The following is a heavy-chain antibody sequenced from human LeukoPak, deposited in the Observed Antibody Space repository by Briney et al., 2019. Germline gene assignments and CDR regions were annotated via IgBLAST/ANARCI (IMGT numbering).Heavy chain of an antibody. CDR1: GFTFSSYA. V-gene: IGHV3-33*08. D-gene: IGHD2-2*01. J-gene: IGHJ4*02. CDR2: ICYDGSNK. CDR3: ARVRYCSSTSCYLVDY. Sequence: PGGSLRLSCAASGFTFSSYARRWVRQAPGKGLEWVADICYDGSNKYYVGSVKGRFTISRDNSKNTMYLQMNSLRGEDTAVYYWARVRYCSSTSCYLVDYCGQGTLVTVSS.